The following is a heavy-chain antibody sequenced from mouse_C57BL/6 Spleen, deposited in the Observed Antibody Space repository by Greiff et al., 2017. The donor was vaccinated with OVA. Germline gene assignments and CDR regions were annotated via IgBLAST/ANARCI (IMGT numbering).Heavy chain of an antibody. CDR1: GFNIKDYY. J-gene: IGHJ4*01. CDR3: ASHYYGSSSYYYAMDY. CDR2: IDPEDGET. V-gene: IGHV14-2*01. Sequence: EVQLQQSGAELVKPGASVKLSCTASGFNIKDYYMHWVKQRTEQGLEWIGRIDPEDGETKYAPKFQGKATITADTSSNTAYLQLSSLSSEDTAVYYCASHYYGSSSYYYAMDYWGQGTSVTVSS. D-gene: IGHD1-1*01.